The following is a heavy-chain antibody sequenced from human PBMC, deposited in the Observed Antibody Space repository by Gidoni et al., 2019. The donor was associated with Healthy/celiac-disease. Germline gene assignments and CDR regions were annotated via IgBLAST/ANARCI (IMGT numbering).Heavy chain of an antibody. Sequence: QVQLVQSGAEVKKPGASVKVSCKASGYTFTSYYMHWVRQAPGQGLEWMGIINPSGGSTSYAQKFQGRVTMTRDTSTSTVYMELSSLRSEDTAVYYCARDQETAMGDFGMDVWGQGTTVTVSS. CDR1: GYTFTSYY. V-gene: IGHV1-46*01. CDR3: ARDQETAMGDFGMDV. D-gene: IGHD5-18*01. J-gene: IGHJ6*02. CDR2: INPSGGST.